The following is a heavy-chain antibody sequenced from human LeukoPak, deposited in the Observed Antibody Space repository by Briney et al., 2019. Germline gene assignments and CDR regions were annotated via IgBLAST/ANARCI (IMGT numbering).Heavy chain of an antibody. Sequence: SETLSLTCTVSGGSISSDSYYWNWIRQPAGRGLEWIGRIYAPENTNYNPSLKSRVTISVDTSKNQFSLKLSSVTAADTAVYYCAREREYCSSTSCYLSAFDIWGQGTMVTVSS. J-gene: IGHJ3*02. CDR1: GGSISSDSYY. D-gene: IGHD2-2*01. V-gene: IGHV4-61*02. CDR2: IYAPENT. CDR3: AREREYCSSTSCYLSAFDI.